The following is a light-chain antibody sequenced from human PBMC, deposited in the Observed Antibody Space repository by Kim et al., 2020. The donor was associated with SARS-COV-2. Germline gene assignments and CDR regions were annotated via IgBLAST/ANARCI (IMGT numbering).Light chain of an antibody. V-gene: IGKV3-20*01. Sequence: EIVLTQSPGTLSLSPGERATLSCRASQSVSSSYLAWYQQKPGQAPRLLIYGAYNRDTAIPERFTGSGSGTDFTLTISRLEPEDFAVYYCQQHGTSPWTFGQGTKVEVK. CDR3: QQHGTSPWT. CDR1: QSVSSSY. CDR2: GAY. J-gene: IGKJ1*01.